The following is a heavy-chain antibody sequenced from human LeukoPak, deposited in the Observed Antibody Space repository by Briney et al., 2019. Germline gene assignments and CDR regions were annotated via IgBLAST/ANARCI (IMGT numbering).Heavy chain of an antibody. CDR3: ASDPPYSSGWYGLDY. Sequence: GGSLRLSCAASGLTFSKFAVHWVRQAPGKGLEWVAVISYDGASKYYGDSVKGRFTISRDNSIRTVYLQMNSLRPEDTAVYYCASDPPYSSGWYGLDYWGQGTLVTVSS. V-gene: IGHV3-30-3*01. J-gene: IGHJ4*02. D-gene: IGHD6-19*01. CDR2: ISYDGASK. CDR1: GLTFSKFA.